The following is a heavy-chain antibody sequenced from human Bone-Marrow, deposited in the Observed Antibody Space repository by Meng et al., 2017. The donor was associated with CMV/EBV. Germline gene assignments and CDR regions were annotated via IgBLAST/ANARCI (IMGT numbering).Heavy chain of an antibody. V-gene: IGHV3-53*01. CDR3: ARESYYYDSSGDYHFDY. CDR2: FYSSGIT. CDR1: GFTGSSNY. J-gene: IGHJ4*02. Sequence: GESLKISCAASGFTGSSNYMSWVRQAPGKGLECVSVFYSSGITYYADSVKGRFTISSDNSKTTLYLQMNSLRAEDTAVYYCARESYYYDSSGDYHFDYWGQGTLVTVSS. D-gene: IGHD3-22*01.